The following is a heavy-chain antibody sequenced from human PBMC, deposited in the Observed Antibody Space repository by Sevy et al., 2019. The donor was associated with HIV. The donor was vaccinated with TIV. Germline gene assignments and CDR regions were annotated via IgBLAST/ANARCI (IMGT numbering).Heavy chain of an antibody. V-gene: IGHV3-30*04. CDR2: VSYEGTEA. Sequence: GESLKISCAASGFAFRSYAMHWLRQAPGKGPEWVAVVSYEGTEAFYAASVEGRFTISRDNSKNMLSLQINRLRPEDTAGYYCARDGGYSIKWYPLYWGHGTQVTVSS. J-gene: IGHJ4*01. CDR3: ARDGGYSIKWYPLY. CDR1: GFAFRSYA. D-gene: IGHD6-13*01.